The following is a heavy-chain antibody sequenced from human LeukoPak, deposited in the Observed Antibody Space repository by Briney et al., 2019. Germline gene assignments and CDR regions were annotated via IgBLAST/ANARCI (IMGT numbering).Heavy chain of an antibody. J-gene: IGHJ5*01. Sequence: GGSLRLSCAASGFTVTSNSMNWVRQAPGKGLEWVSVISTGDEIHYAESVRGRFTISRDSSSNTLSLHMNSLRVEDTAIYYCATSQGPGNHWFDPWGQGTLLTVSS. CDR2: ISTGDEI. V-gene: IGHV3-53*01. CDR1: GFTVTSNS. CDR3: ATSQGPGNHWFDP.